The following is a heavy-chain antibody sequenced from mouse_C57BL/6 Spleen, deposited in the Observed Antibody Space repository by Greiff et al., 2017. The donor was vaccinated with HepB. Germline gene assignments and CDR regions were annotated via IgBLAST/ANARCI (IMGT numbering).Heavy chain of an antibody. J-gene: IGHJ2*01. CDR3: ATNWDEDYCDY. CDR1: GYTFTSYW. D-gene: IGHD4-1*01. CDR2: IDPSDSYT. V-gene: IGHV1-69*01. Sequence: VQLQQPGAELVMPGASVKLSCKASGYTFTSYWMHWVKQRPGQGLEWIGEIDPSDSYTNYNQKFKGKSTLTVDKSSSTAYMQLSSLTSEDSAVYYCATNWDEDYCDYWGQGTTLTVSS.